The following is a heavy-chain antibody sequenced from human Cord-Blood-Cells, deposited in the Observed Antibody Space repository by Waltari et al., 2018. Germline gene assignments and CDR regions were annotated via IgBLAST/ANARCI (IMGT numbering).Heavy chain of an antibody. CDR3: ARAYGGYDDALDI. Sequence: QVQLVQSGAELKKPGASVKVFCKASGYTFTSYAINWVRQATGQGLEWMGWMNHSSGNTCYAQKFQGRVTITRNTSINTAYMERSSLRSEDTAVYYCARAYGGYDDALDIWGQGTMVTVSS. V-gene: IGHV1-8*03. D-gene: IGHD5-12*01. CDR1: GYTFTSYA. CDR2: MNHSSGNT. J-gene: IGHJ3*02.